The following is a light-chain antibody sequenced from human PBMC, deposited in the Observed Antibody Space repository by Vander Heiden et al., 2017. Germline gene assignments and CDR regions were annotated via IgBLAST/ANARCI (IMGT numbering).Light chain of an antibody. Sequence: DIQITHSPSSLSASVGDRVTITCRASQSISSYLNWYQQKPGKAPKLLIYAASSLQSGVPSRFSGSGSGTDFTLTISSLQPEDCATYYCQQSYSTPRTFGQGTKVEIK. V-gene: IGKV1-39*01. CDR2: AAS. J-gene: IGKJ1*01. CDR3: QQSYSTPRT. CDR1: QSISSY.